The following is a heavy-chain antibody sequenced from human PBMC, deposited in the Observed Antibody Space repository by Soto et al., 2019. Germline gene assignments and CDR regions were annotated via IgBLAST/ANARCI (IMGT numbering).Heavy chain of an antibody. D-gene: IGHD1-20*01. V-gene: IGHV1-3*01. Sequence: GASVKVSCKASGYTFTSYAMHWVRQAPGQRLEWMGWINAGNGNTKYSQKFQGRVTITRDTSASTAHMELSSLRSEDTAVYYCARDLRRITGNPYYYYGMDVWGQGTTVTVSS. CDR2: INAGNGNT. CDR3: ARDLRRITGNPYYYYGMDV. J-gene: IGHJ6*02. CDR1: GYTFTSYA.